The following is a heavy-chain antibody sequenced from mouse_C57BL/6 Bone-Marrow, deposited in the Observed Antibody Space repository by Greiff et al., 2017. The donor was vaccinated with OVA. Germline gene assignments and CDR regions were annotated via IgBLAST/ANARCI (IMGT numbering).Heavy chain of an antibody. D-gene: IGHD1-1*01. CDR2: ISSGSSTI. J-gene: IGHJ4*01. CDR1: GFTFSDYG. V-gene: IGHV5-17*01. CDR3: ARLLHYYAMDY. Sequence: EVQGMESGGGLVKPGGSLKLSCAASGFTFSDYGMHWVRQAPEKGLEWVAYISSGSSTIYYADTVKGRFTISRDNAKNTLFLQMTSLRSEDTAMYYCARLLHYYAMDYWGQGTSVTVSS.